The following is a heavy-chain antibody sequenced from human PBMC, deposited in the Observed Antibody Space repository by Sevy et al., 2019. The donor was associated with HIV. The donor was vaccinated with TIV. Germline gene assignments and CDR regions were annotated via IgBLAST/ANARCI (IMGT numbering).Heavy chain of an antibody. J-gene: IGHJ4*02. V-gene: IGHV3-23*01. CDR3: AGGDTTMITDLDY. CDR2: VTSDGTT. CDR1: GLTLTTTG. Sequence: WGSLRLSCAASGLTLTTTGMSWVRQAPGKGLGWVAGVTSDGTTYYADSVRDRFTVSRDNSKNTLYLQLNSLRADDTAVFYCAGGDTTMITDLDYWGQGTLVTVSS. D-gene: IGHD3-16*01.